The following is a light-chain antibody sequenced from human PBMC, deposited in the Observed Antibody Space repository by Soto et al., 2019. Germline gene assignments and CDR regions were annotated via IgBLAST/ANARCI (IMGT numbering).Light chain of an antibody. J-gene: IGKJ1*01. V-gene: IGKV1-39*01. Sequence: DIQMTQSPSSLSASVGDRVTITCRASQSISSYLNWYQQKPGKAPKLLISAASSLESGVPPRFSGSGSGTDFTLTITSLQPEDFATYYCQQSHSIPWTFGQGTKVAI. CDR1: QSISSY. CDR2: AAS. CDR3: QQSHSIPWT.